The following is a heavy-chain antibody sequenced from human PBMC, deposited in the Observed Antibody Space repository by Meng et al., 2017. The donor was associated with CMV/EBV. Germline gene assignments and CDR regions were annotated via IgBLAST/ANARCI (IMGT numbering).Heavy chain of an antibody. J-gene: IGHJ4*02. CDR2: INPSGGST. V-gene: IGHV1-46*01. Sequence: SCKASGYTFTGCYMHWVRQAPGQGLEWMGIINPSGGSTSYAQKFQGRVTMTRDTSTITVYMELSSLRSEDTAVYYCARDHQLELDYWGQGTLVTVSS. CDR3: ARDHQLELDY. CDR1: GYTFTGCY. D-gene: IGHD1-1*01.